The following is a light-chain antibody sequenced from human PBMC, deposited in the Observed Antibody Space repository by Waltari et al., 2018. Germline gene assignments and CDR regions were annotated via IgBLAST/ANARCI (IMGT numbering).Light chain of an antibody. CDR3: SSYAGSSKGV. CDR2: AVS. J-gene: IGLJ2*01. Sequence: QSALTQPASVSGSPGQSITLPSTGTSSDVGNYTRVSWYQQHPGKAPKLMIYAVSKRPSGFSDRFSGSKSGDMASLTISGLQPEDEAEYFCSSYAGSSKGVFGGGTKVTVL. CDR1: SSDVGNYTR. V-gene: IGLV2-23*02.